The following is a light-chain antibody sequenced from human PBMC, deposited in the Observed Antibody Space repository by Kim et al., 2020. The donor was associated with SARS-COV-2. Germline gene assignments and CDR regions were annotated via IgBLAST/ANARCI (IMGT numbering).Light chain of an antibody. J-gene: IGKJ1*01. CDR2: GAS. CDR1: QSVSSSY. Sequence: PGERTTLSCRASQSVSSSYLACYQQKPGQAPRLLIYGASSRATVIPDRFSGSGSGTDFTLTISRLEPEDCAVYYCQQYGSSPPWTLGQGTKVDIK. V-gene: IGKV3-20*01. CDR3: QQYGSSPPWT.